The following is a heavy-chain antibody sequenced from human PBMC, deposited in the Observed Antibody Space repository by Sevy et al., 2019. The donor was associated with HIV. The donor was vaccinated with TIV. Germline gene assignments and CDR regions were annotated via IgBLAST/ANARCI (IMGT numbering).Heavy chain of an antibody. D-gene: IGHD2-21*01. J-gene: IGHJ4*02. CDR2: ISYDGFNK. CDR3: VIPFSGGGGGY. V-gene: IGHV3-30*09. CDR1: GFTFSTYA. Sequence: GGSLRLSCAGSGFTFSTYAMHWVRQTPGRGLEWVSTISYDGFNKYYRDSVKGRFAISRDNSKNTQYLQMNSLRVEVTAVYYCVIPFSGGGGGYWGQGTLVTVSS.